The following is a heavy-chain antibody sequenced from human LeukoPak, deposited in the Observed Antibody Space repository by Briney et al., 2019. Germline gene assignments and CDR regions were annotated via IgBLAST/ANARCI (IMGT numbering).Heavy chain of an antibody. CDR1: GGSISSYY. CDR3: ARDRLYYYGSGTDSWFDP. Sequence: PETLSLTCTVSGGSISSYYWSWIRQPAGKGLEWIGRIYTSGSTNYNPSLKSRVTMSVDTSKNQFSLKLSSVTAADTAVYYCARDRLYYYGSGTDSWFDPWGQGTLVTVSS. CDR2: IYTSGST. J-gene: IGHJ5*02. D-gene: IGHD3-10*01. V-gene: IGHV4-4*07.